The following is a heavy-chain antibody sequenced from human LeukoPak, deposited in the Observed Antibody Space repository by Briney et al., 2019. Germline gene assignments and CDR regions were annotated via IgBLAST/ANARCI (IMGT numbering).Heavy chain of an antibody. CDR2: INTNTGNP. Sequence: ASVKVSCKASGYTFTSYGISWVRQAPGQGLEWMGWINTNTGNPTYAQGFTGRFVFSLDTSVSTAYLQISSLKAEDTAVYYCARGEHSGYDFCDYWGQGTLVTVSS. CDR1: GYTFTSYG. J-gene: IGHJ4*02. V-gene: IGHV7-4-1*02. D-gene: IGHD5-12*01. CDR3: ARGEHSGYDFCDY.